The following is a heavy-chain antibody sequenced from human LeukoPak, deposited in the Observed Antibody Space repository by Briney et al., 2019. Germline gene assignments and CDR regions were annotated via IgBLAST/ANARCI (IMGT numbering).Heavy chain of an antibody. CDR2: IYYSGST. Sequence: SETLSLTCTVSGGSISSGGYYWGWIRQHPGKGLELIVYIYYSGSTYYNPSLKSRVTITVDTSKNQFSLKLSSVTAADTAVYYCARDTGGIAEPDNWFDPWGQGTLVTVSS. CDR1: GGSISSGGYY. V-gene: IGHV4-31*03. CDR3: ARDTGGIAEPDNWFDP. D-gene: IGHD6-13*01. J-gene: IGHJ5*02.